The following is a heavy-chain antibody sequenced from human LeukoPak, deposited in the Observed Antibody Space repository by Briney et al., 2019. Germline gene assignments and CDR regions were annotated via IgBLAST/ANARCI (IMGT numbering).Heavy chain of an antibody. CDR2: IYYSGST. CDR3: ARSKARVLHGDYDY. V-gene: IGHV4-59*01. Sequence: SETLSLTCTVSGGSLSSYYWGWLRQPPGKGLEWIGYIYYSGSTNYNPSLKNRVTISVDTSKNQFSLKLSSVTAADTAVYYCARSKARVLHGDYDYWGQGTLVTVSS. CDR1: GGSLSSYY. D-gene: IGHD4-17*01. J-gene: IGHJ4*02.